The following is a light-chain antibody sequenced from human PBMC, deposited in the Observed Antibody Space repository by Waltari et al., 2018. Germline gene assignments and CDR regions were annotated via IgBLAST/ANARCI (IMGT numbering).Light chain of an antibody. Sequence: DIQMTQSPSTLSASIGDRVIITCRASTRITIWLAWYQQKPGKAPKLLIYKASTLEGGVPSRFSGSGSGTEFTLTISSLQPDDFATYHCQQSNSHPCTFGQGTKLEIK. CDR3: QQSNSHPCT. CDR2: KAS. V-gene: IGKV1-5*03. CDR1: TRITIW. J-gene: IGKJ2*02.